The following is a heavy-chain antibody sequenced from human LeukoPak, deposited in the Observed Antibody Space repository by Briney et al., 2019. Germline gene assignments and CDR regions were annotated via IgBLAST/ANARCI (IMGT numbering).Heavy chain of an antibody. D-gene: IGHD2-21*02. CDR2: INPNSGGT. Sequence: ASVKVSCKASGYTFTGYYMHWVRQAPGQGLEWMGWINPNSGGTNYAQKFQGRVTMTRDTSISTAYMELSRLRSDDTAVYYCARYYLGDDAFDIWAKGQWSPSLQ. CDR3: ARYYLGDDAFDI. J-gene: IGHJ3*02. CDR1: GYTFTGYY. V-gene: IGHV1-2*02.